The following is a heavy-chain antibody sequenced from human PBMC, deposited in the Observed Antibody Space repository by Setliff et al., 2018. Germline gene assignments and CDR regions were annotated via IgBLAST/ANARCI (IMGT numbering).Heavy chain of an antibody. CDR2: IYYSGST. J-gene: IGHJ4*02. D-gene: IGHD2-2*01. CDR3: ARAKGYCSSTSCRIYYFDY. Sequence: SETLSLTCAVYGGSFSSYYWGWIRQPPGKGLEWIGSIYYSGSTYYNPSLKSRVTISVDTSKNQFSLKLSSVTAADTAVYYCARAKGYCSSTSCRIYYFDYWGQGTLVTVSS. V-gene: IGHV4-39*07. CDR1: GGSFSSYY.